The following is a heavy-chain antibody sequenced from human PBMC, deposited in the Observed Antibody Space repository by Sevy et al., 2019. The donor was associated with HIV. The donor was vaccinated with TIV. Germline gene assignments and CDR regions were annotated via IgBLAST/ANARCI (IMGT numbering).Heavy chain of an antibody. J-gene: IGHJ3*02. V-gene: IGHV3-30*02. CDR1: GFTFNNYG. D-gene: IGHD2-8*02. CDR3: ARDRKVLLVVYAIPFDVFDI. CDR2: IRHDGSDE. Sequence: GGSLRLSCAASGFTFNNYGMHWVRQAPGKGLEWVTFIRHDGSDEYYTDSVKGRLTISRDNSKNTVYLQMSSLRAEDTAVYYCARDRKVLLVVYAIPFDVFDIWGQGTMVTVSS.